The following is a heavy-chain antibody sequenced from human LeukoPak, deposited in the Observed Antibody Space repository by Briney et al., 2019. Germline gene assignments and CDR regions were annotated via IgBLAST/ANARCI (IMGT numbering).Heavy chain of an antibody. CDR3: ARGDLGQWDYYYYMDV. V-gene: IGHV4-4*07. CDR1: GGSISSYY. Sequence: SETLSLTCTVSGGSISSYYWSWIRQPAGKGLEWIGRIYTSGSTNYNPSLKSRVTMSVDTSKNQFSLKLSSVTAADTAVYYCARGDLGQWDYYYYMDVWGKGTTVTVSS. J-gene: IGHJ6*03. CDR2: IYTSGST. D-gene: IGHD2-8*01.